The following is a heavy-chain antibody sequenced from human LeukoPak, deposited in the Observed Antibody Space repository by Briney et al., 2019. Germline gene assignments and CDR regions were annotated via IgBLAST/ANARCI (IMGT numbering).Heavy chain of an antibody. D-gene: IGHD6-19*01. CDR3: ANRVAGRQYFDY. J-gene: IGHJ4*02. CDR2: ISGSGGST. Sequence: GGSLRLSCAASGFTFSNYAMSWVRQAPGKGLEWVSSISGSGGSTYYADSVKGRFTISRDNSNNTLYLQVNSLRAEDTAVYYRANRVAGRQYFDYWGQGTLVTVSS. CDR1: GFTFSNYA. V-gene: IGHV3-23*01.